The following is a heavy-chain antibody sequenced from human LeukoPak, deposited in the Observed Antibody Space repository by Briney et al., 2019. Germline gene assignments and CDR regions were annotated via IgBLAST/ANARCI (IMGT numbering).Heavy chain of an antibody. CDR3: VRGGLYHYSGTSGDY. CDR2: IKQDGSEK. Sequence: GGSLRPSCAASGFTFSSYWMSWVRQAPGKGLEWVANIKQDGSEKYYVDSVKGRLTISRDNAKNSLYLQLNSLGAEDTAVYYCVRGGLYHYSGTSGDYWGQGTLVTVSS. D-gene: IGHD1-26*01. V-gene: IGHV3-7*01. J-gene: IGHJ4*02. CDR1: GFTFSSYW.